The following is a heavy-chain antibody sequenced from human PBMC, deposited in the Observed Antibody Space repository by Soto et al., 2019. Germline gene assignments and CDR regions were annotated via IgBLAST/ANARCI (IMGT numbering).Heavy chain of an antibody. Sequence: ASLKVSCKASGYIFTSYGISWVRQAPGQGLEWMGWISGYNGNTNYAQKLQGRVTMTTDTSTSTAYMELRSLRSDDTAVYFCARDYGDYGGVWGQGTTVTVSS. CDR2: ISGYNGNT. J-gene: IGHJ6*02. V-gene: IGHV1-18*01. CDR1: GYIFTSYG. D-gene: IGHD4-17*01. CDR3: ARDYGDYGGV.